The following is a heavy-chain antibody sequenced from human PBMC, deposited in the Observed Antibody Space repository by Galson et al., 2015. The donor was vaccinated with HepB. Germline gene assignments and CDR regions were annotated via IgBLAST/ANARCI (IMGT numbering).Heavy chain of an antibody. D-gene: IGHD5-12*01. J-gene: IGHJ3*02. V-gene: IGHV4-31*03. CDR1: GGSISSGGYY. CDR3: ARGHLAIARFRRGAFDI. CDR2: IYYSGST. Sequence: TLSLTCTVSGGSISSGGYYWSWIRQYPGKGLEWIGYIYYSGSTYYSPSLKGRVIISVDTSKNQFSLKLSSVTAADTAVYYCARGHLAIARFRRGAFDIWGQGTMVTVSS.